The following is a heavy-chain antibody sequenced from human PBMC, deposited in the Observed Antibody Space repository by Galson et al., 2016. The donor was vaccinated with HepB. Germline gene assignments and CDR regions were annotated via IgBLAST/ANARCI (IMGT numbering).Heavy chain of an antibody. V-gene: IGHV4-39*01. CDR1: GGSISSSSYY. CDR3: TRQVGRWPLRGLFDY. J-gene: IGHJ4*02. D-gene: IGHD3-10*01. CDR2: IYYSGST. Sequence: SETLSLTCPVSGGSISSSSYYWGWIRQPPGKGLEWIGSIYYSGSTYYNPSLKSRVTIFVDTSKNQFSLKLNSVTAADTAVYYCTRQVGRWPLRGLFDYWGQGTLVTVSS.